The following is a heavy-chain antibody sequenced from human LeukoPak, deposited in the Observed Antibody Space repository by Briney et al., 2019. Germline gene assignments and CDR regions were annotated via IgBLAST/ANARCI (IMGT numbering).Heavy chain of an antibody. CDR3: ARRGYRNGYSDY. D-gene: IGHD5-18*01. CDR2: IYHSGST. V-gene: IGHV4-4*02. J-gene: IGHJ4*02. Sequence: SGTLSLTCSVSGGSISNNNWWSWVRQPPGKGLEWIGEIYHSGSTNQNPSLKSRVTISVDKSKNQFSLKLSSVTAADTAVYYCARRGYRNGYSDYWGQGTLVIVSS. CDR1: GGSISNNNW.